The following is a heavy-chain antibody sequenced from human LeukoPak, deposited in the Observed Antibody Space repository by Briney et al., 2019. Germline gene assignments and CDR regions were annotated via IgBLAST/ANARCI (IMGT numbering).Heavy chain of an antibody. CDR2: ISGDGGST. V-gene: IGHV3-43*02. CDR1: GFTFDDYA. J-gene: IGHJ4*02. CDR3: AKGRAGGLDY. Sequence: GGSLRLSCAASGFTFDDYAMHWVRQDPGKGLEWVSLISGDGGSTYYADSVKGRFTISRDNGKNSLCLQMNSLRTEDNDLYYCAKGRAGGLDYWGQGTLVTVSS. D-gene: IGHD3-16*01.